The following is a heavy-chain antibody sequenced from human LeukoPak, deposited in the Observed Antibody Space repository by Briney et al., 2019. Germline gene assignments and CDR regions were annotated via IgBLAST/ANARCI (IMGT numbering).Heavy chain of an antibody. Sequence: QTGGSLRLSCAASGFTFSPVWMHWVRQAPGKGLEWVAVIWYDGSKKGYADSVKGRFTISRDNTKNTLYLQMNSLTAEDTAVYHCVRDSRLEMTTITLYGWGQGTLVTVSS. CDR2: IWYDGSKK. D-gene: IGHD5-24*01. V-gene: IGHV3-33*08. J-gene: IGHJ4*02. CDR3: VRDSRLEMTTITLYG. CDR1: GFTFSPVW.